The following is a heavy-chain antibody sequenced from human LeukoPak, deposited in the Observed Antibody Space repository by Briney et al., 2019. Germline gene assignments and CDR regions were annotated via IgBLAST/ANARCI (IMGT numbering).Heavy chain of an antibody. CDR2: IIPILGIA. J-gene: IGHJ4*02. CDR1: GGTFSSYT. Sequence: GASVKVSCKASGGTFSSYTIIWVRQAPGQGLEWMGRIIPILGIANYAQKFQGRVTITADKSTSTAYMELSSLRSEDTAVYYCARERKCCGNDYWGQGTLVTVSS. D-gene: IGHD4-23*01. V-gene: IGHV1-69*04. CDR3: ARERKCCGNDY.